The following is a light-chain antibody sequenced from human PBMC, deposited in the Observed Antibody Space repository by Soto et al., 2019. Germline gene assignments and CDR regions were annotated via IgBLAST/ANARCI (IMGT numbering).Light chain of an antibody. V-gene: IGLV2-14*03. CDR1: SSDVGAYDF. J-gene: IGLJ1*01. CDR3: SSYTTSSTRV. CDR2: EVR. Sequence: QSALTQAASVSVSPGQSITISCTGTSSDVGAYDFVSWYQQHPDKAPKLMIYEVRNRPSGVSNRFSGSKSVNTATLTISGLQAEDEADYYCSSYTTSSTRVFGTGT.